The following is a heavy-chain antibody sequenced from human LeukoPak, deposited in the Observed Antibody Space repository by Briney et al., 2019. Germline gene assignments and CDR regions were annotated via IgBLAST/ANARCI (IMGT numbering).Heavy chain of an antibody. CDR3: ARDEAVAFDYNWFDP. CDR2: ISSSGSTI. CDR1: GFTFSSYE. V-gene: IGHV3-48*03. Sequence: GSLRLSCAASGFTFSSYEMNWVRQAPGKGLEWVSYISSSGSTIYYADSVKGRFTISRDNAKNSLYLQMNSLRAEDTAVYYCARDEAVAFDYNWFDPWGQGTLVTVSS. J-gene: IGHJ5*02. D-gene: IGHD6-19*01.